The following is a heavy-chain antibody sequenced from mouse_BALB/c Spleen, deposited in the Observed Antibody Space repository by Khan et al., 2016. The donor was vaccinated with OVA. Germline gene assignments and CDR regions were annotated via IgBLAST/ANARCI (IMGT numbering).Heavy chain of an antibody. CDR3: AKNRHGYFDY. Sequence: QVQLMESGPGLVQPSQSLSITCTVSGFSLTNYGVHWVRQSPGKGLEWLGVIWSGGITDYNETFISRLSISKDISKSQVFFKINRLPANDTAIYYCAKNRHGYFDYWGQGTTLTVSS. V-gene: IGHV2-2*02. CDR2: IWSGGIT. J-gene: IGHJ2*01. CDR1: GFSLTNYG. D-gene: IGHD1-1*02.